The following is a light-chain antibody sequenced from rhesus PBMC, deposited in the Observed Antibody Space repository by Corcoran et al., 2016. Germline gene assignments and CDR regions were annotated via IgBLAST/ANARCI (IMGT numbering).Light chain of an antibody. CDR1: QDISDY. V-gene: IGKV1-28*03. J-gene: IGKJ4*01. CDR2: AAS. CDR3: LQHNAFPLT. Sequence: DIQMTQSPSSLSASVGDTVTITCRASQDISDYLNWFQQRPGKAPKLLIYAASNLESGVPSRFSGIGSGTDFTLTISSLQPEDFAVYYCLQHNAFPLTFGGGTRVELK.